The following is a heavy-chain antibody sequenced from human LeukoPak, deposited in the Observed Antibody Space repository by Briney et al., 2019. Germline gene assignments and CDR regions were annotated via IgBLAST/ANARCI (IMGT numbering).Heavy chain of an antibody. D-gene: IGHD6-6*01. V-gene: IGHV1-46*01. CDR3: ARSIAARHCDY. CDR1: GYTFTSYY. Sequence: ASVKVSCKASGYTFTSYYMHWVRQAPGRGLEWMGIINPSGGSTSYAQKFQGRVTMTRDTSTSTVYMELSSLRSEDTAVYYCARSIAARHCDYWGQGTLVTVSS. J-gene: IGHJ4*02. CDR2: INPSGGST.